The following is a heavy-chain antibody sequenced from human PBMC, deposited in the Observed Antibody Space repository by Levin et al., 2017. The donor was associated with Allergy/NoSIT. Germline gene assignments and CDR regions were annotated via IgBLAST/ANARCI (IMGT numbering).Heavy chain of an antibody. Sequence: SETLSLTCTVSGGSISSYYWSWIRQPPGKGLEWIGYIYYSGSTNYNPSLKSRVTISVDTSKNQFSLKLSSVTAADTAVYYCARLEGPGSGFDYWGQGTLVTVSS. CDR3: ARLEGPGSGFDY. D-gene: IGHD3-10*01. J-gene: IGHJ4*02. CDR1: GGSISSYY. CDR2: IYYSGST. V-gene: IGHV4-59*01.